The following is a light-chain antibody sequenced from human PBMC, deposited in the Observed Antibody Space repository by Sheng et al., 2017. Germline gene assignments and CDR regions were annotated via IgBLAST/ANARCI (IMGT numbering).Light chain of an antibody. CDR2: DNN. J-gene: IGLJ3*02. CDR3: SSFTVRSTLGV. Sequence: QLVLTQPPSVSGAPGQRVTISCTGSSSNIGAGVDVHWYQQLPGTAPKLLIYDNNNRPSGVPDRFSGSKSGNTASLTISGLQAEDEADYFCSSFTVRSTLGVFGGGTKLTV. CDR1: SSNIGAGVD. V-gene: IGLV1-40*01.